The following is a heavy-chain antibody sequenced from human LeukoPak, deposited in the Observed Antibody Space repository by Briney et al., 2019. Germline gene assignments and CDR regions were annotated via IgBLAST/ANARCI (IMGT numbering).Heavy chain of an antibody. Sequence: SETLSLTCAVSGGSISSSNWWSWVRQPPGKGLEWIGEIYHSGSTNYNPSLKSRVTMSVDTSRNQFSLKLSSATAADTAVYYCARNRGGLYSSSWYEGAFDIWGQGTMVTVSS. V-gene: IGHV4-4*02. J-gene: IGHJ3*02. D-gene: IGHD6-13*01. CDR3: ARNRGGLYSSSWYEGAFDI. CDR1: GGSISSSNW. CDR2: IYHSGST.